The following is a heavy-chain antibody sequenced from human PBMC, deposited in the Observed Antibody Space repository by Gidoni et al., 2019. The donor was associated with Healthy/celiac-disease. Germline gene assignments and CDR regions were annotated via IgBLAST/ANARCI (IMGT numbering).Heavy chain of an antibody. CDR3: ARDTAMGRNYYYGMDV. J-gene: IGHJ6*02. D-gene: IGHD5-18*01. Sequence: QVQLVESGGGVVQPGRSLRLSCAASGFTFSSYGMHWVRQAPGKGLEWVAVIWYDGSNKYYADSVKGRFTISRDNSKNTLYLQMNSLRAEDTAVYYCARDTAMGRNYYYGMDVWGQGTTVTVSS. V-gene: IGHV3-33*01. CDR2: IWYDGSNK. CDR1: GFTFSSYG.